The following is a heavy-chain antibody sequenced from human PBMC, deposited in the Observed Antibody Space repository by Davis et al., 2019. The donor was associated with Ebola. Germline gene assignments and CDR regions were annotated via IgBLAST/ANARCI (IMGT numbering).Heavy chain of an antibody. D-gene: IGHD6-19*01. J-gene: IGHJ4*02. CDR3: ATGWNFDY. V-gene: IGHV4-34*01. Sequence: SETLTLTCAVYGGSFSGYYWSWIRQPPGKGLEWTGEINHGGSTNYTPSLKSRVTISVDTSNNQFSLKLSSVTASATAVYYCATGWNFDYWGQGTLVTVSS. CDR2: INHGGST. CDR1: GGSFSGYY.